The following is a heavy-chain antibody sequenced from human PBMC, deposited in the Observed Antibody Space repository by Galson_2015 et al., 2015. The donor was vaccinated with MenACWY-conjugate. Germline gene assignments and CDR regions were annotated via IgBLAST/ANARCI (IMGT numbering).Heavy chain of an antibody. Sequence: SLRLSCAASGFTFSSYGMHWVRQAPGKGLEWVAVISYDGSNKYYADSVKGRFTISRDNSKNTLYLQMNSLRAEETAVYYCAKDPDLYYYYGMDVWGQGTTVTVSS. CDR2: ISYDGSNK. V-gene: IGHV3-30*18. CDR1: GFTFSSYG. J-gene: IGHJ6*02. CDR3: AKDPDLYYYYGMDV. D-gene: IGHD3-3*01.